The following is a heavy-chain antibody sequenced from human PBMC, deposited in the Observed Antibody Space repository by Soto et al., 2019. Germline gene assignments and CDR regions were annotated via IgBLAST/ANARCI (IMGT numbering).Heavy chain of an antibody. V-gene: IGHV1-3*01. Sequence: QVQLVQSGAEVKKPGASVKVSCQASGYTFTSYAMHWVRQAPGQRLERMGWINAGNGNTTYSQKCQDRVTITRDPSARTAYMELSSLRSEDTAVYYCARGDCSSTSCPMVYYYYGMAVWGQGTKVTVSS. CDR1: GYTFTSYA. J-gene: IGHJ6*02. CDR2: INAGNGNT. CDR3: ARGDCSSTSCPMVYYYYGMAV. D-gene: IGHD2-2*01.